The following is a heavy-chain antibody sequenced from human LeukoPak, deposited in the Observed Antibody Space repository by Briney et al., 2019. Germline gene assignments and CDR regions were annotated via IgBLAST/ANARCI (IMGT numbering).Heavy chain of an antibody. Sequence: SETLSLTCTVSGGSISSYYWSWIRQPPGKGLEWTGYIYYRGSTNYSPSLKSRVTISVDTSKNHFSLNLRSVTAADTAVYYCARLSYDTSGYWPDYFDHWGQGTLVTVSS. D-gene: IGHD3-22*01. CDR3: ARLSYDTSGYWPDYFDH. J-gene: IGHJ4*02. V-gene: IGHV4-59*08. CDR1: GGSISSYY. CDR2: IYYRGST.